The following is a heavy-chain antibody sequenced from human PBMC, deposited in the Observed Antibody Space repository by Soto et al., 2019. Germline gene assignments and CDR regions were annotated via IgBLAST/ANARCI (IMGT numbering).Heavy chain of an antibody. CDR3: ARDRSDSSRDDSFDI. CDR2: IYRGFST. Sequence: GGSPRLSCAVSGFKVTNTYMSWVRQAPGKGLEWVSVIYRGFSTFYADSVKGRFTVSRDDSKNTVSLQMNSLRAEDTAVYYCARDRSDSSRDDSFDIWGQGTMVTVSS. V-gene: IGHV3-53*01. CDR1: GFKVTNTY. J-gene: IGHJ3*02. D-gene: IGHD6-6*01.